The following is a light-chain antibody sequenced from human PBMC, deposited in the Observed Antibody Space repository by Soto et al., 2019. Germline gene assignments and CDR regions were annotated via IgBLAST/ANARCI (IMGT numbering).Light chain of an antibody. CDR2: GAS. V-gene: IGKV3D-15*01. Sequence: EIVLTQSPGTLSLSPGDRATLSCRASQSINGNYLHWYQQKPGQAPRLLIYGASTRATGIPARFSGSGSGTEFTLTISSLQSEDFAVYYCQQYNNWPLTFGGGTKVEIK. CDR3: QQYNNWPLT. CDR1: QSINGNY. J-gene: IGKJ4*01.